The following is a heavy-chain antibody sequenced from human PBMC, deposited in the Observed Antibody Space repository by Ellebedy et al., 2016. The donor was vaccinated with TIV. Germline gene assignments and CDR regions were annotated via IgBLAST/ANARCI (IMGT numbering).Heavy chain of an antibody. D-gene: IGHD6-13*01. CDR2: IHPPDSDT. Sequence: GGSLRLSCKGSGYSFTSYWIGWVRQMPGKGLEWMAIIHPPDSDTRYSPSFQGQVTISADKSISTAYLQWSSLKASDTAMYYCARPAITADGFDYWGQGTLVTASS. CDR1: GYSFTSYW. V-gene: IGHV5-51*01. CDR3: ARPAITADGFDY. J-gene: IGHJ4*02.